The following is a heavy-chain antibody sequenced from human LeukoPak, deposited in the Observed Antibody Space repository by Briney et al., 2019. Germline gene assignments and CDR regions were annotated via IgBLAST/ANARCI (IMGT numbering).Heavy chain of an antibody. D-gene: IGHD6-6*01. Sequence: GGSLRLSCAASGFTFSVYWMSWVRQAPGKGLEWVANIKQDGGQKYYVDSVKGRFTISRDNSKNSVYLQMNRLRVEDTVVYYCARIGYSSSSFDYWGQGTLVTVSS. V-gene: IGHV3-7*03. J-gene: IGHJ4*02. CDR3: ARIGYSSSSFDY. CDR1: GFTFSVYW. CDR2: IKQDGGQK.